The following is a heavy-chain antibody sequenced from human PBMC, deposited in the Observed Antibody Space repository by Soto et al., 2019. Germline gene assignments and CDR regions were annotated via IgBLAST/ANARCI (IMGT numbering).Heavy chain of an antibody. CDR2: IYYSGST. CDR1: GDSGGFISSSSYH. Sequence: QLQLHESGPGLVKPSETLSLTCTVSGDSGGFISSSSYHWGWIRQPPGKGLEWIGNIYYSGSTYSYPSLKRRVTIPGGTSKTQFSLRLTSVTAADTAVYYCARHPPYGPLDYWGQGTLVTVSS. D-gene: IGHD4-17*01. CDR3: ARHPPYGPLDY. J-gene: IGHJ4*02. V-gene: IGHV4-39*01.